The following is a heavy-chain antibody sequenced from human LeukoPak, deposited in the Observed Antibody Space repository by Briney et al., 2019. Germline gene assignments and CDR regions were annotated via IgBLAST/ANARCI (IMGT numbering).Heavy chain of an antibody. J-gene: IGHJ5*02. Sequence: SETLSLTCTVSGGSISSSSYYWAWIRQPPGKGLEWIGSIYYSGSTYYNPSLKSRVTISVDTSKNQFSLKLSSVTAADTAVYYCARVNYDFWSGYQNWFDPWGQGTLVTVSS. CDR2: IYYSGST. CDR1: GGSISSSSYY. CDR3: ARVNYDFWSGYQNWFDP. D-gene: IGHD3-3*01. V-gene: IGHV4-39*07.